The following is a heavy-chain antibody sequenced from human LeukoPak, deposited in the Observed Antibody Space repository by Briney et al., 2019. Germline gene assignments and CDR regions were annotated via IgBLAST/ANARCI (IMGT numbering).Heavy chain of an antibody. CDR3: AREAIVGATKHFDY. D-gene: IGHD1-26*01. J-gene: IGHJ4*02. Sequence: ASVKVSCKASGYTFTGYYMHWVRQAPGQGLEWMGWINPNSGGTNYAQKFQGRVTMTRDTSISTAYMELSRLRSDDTAVYYCAREAIVGATKHFDYWGQGTLVTVSS. CDR1: GYTFTGYY. V-gene: IGHV1-2*02. CDR2: INPNSGGT.